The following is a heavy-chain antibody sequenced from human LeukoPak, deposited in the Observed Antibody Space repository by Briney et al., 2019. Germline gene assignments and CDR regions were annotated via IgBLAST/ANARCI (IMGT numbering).Heavy chain of an antibody. J-gene: IGHJ4*01. CDR1: GFAFNKYA. D-gene: IGHD1-1*01. CDR2: ISGSGGGT. V-gene: IGHV3-23*01. CDR3: AKDLRRYPNNIFDY. Sequence: GGSLRLSSAVSGFAFNKYATTWVRQAPEKGLECVSTISGSGGGTYYADSVKGRFTISRDDSKNTLYLQLNSLRAEDTAIYYCAKDLRRYPNNIFDYWGHGALVTVSS.